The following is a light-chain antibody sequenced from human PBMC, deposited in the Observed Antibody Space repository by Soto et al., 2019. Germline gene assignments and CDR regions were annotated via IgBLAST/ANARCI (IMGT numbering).Light chain of an antibody. V-gene: IGKV2D-29*01. CDR3: MQTKQLPPLT. Sequence: DIVMTQSPLSLSVTPGQPASISCKSSQSLLHSNGKTCLYWYLQKPGQPPHLLIYEVFNRFPGVPDRVSGSGSGTDFTLKISRVEAEDVGVYYCMQTKQLPPLTFGGGTKVEIQ. CDR1: QSLLHSNGKTC. CDR2: EVF. J-gene: IGKJ4*01.